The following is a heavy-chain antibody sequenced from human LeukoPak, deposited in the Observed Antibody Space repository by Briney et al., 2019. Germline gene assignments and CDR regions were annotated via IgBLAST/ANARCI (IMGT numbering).Heavy chain of an antibody. J-gene: IGHJ4*02. CDR3: TRGAFRRDGYNAGWGPPPDDY. CDR1: GYTFTGYY. D-gene: IGHD5-24*01. V-gene: IGHV1-2*02. CDR2: INPKSGGT. Sequence: GASVKLSCKASGYTFTGYYMHWVRQAPGQELERMGWINPKSGGTNYPPKFQARVTMTRDTSISTAYIETSRIRSYDTAVYSFTRGAFRRDGYNAGWGPPPDDYWGQGTLVTVPS.